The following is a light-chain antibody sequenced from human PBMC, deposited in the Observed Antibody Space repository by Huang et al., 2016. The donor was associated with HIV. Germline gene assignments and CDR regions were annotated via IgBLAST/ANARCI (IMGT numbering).Light chain of an antibody. CDR2: GAS. CDR3: QHYGSSPTWT. V-gene: IGKV3-20*01. CDR1: QSLSSSY. Sequence: EIVLTQSPGTLSLSPGERATLACRASQSLSSSYLAWYQQKAGQAPRLLIYGASSRATGIPDRFSASGSGTDFTLTITRLEPEDLAVYYCQHYGSSPTWTFGQGTKVEIK. J-gene: IGKJ1*01.